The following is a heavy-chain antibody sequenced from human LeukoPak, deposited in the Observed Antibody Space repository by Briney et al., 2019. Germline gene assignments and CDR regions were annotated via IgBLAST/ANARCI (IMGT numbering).Heavy chain of an antibody. J-gene: IGHJ4*02. D-gene: IGHD3-22*01. CDR1: GFTFSSYG. CDR3: ARDGDYYDSSGYYDY. V-gene: IGHV3-33*01. Sequence: GGSLRLSCAASGFTFSSYGMHWVRQAPGKGLEWVAVIWYDGSNKYYADSVKGRFTISRDNSKNTLYLQMNSLRAEDTAVYYCARDGDYYDSSGYYDYWGQGTLVTVSS. CDR2: IWYDGSNK.